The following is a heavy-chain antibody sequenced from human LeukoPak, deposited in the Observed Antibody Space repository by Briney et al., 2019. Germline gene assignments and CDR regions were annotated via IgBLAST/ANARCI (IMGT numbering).Heavy chain of an antibody. V-gene: IGHV1-46*03. CDR3: ARENTAARPRYYMDV. CDR1: GYTFTSYY. Sequence: ASVKVSCKASGYTFTSYYMHWVRQAPGQGLEWMGIINPSGGSTSYAQKFQGRVTMTRDTSTSTVYMELSSLRSEDTAVYYCARENTAARPRYYMDVWGKGTTVTVSS. J-gene: IGHJ6*03. CDR2: INPSGGST. D-gene: IGHD6-6*01.